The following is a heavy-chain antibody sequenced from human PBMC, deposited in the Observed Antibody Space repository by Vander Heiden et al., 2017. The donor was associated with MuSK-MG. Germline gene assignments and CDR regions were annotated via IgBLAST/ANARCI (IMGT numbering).Heavy chain of an antibody. CDR1: GGPISSYY. D-gene: IGHD3-22*01. CDR2: IYTSGST. CDR3: ARDDYDNSGYTDAFDI. J-gene: IGHJ3*02. V-gene: IGHV4-4*07. Sequence: QVQLQESGPGLVKPSETLSLTCTGSGGPISSYYWSWIRQPAGKGMEWIGRIYTSGSTNYHPSLKSRVTMAVDTSKNQFSLKLSSGTAADTAVYYCARDDYDNSGYTDAFDIWGQGTRGTVAA.